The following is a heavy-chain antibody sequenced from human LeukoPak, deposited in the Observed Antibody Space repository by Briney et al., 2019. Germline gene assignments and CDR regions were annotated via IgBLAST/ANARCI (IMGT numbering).Heavy chain of an antibody. J-gene: IGHJ4*02. CDR2: IYPSDSDT. CDR3: ARGCSGSYYFDY. Sequence: GESLKISCKGSGYSFTSYWIGWVRQMPGKGLEWMGIIYPSDSDTKYSPSFQGQVTISVDKSISTAYLQWSSLRASDTAIYYCARGCSGSYYFDYWGQGTLVTVSS. D-gene: IGHD1-26*01. CDR1: GYSFTSYW. V-gene: IGHV5-51*01.